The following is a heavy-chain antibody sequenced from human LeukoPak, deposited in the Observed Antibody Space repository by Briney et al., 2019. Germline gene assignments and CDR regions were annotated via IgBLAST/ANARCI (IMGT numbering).Heavy chain of an antibody. J-gene: IGHJ3*02. CDR2: IYHSGST. Sequence: SETLSLTCTVSGGSISSGGYYWSWIRQPPGKGLEWIGYIYHSGSTYYNPSLKSRVTISVDRSKNQFSLKLSSVTAADTAVYYCARGREYQLLFDAFDIWGQGTMVTVSS. CDR1: GGSISSGGYY. CDR3: ARGREYQLLFDAFDI. D-gene: IGHD2-2*01. V-gene: IGHV4-30-2*01.